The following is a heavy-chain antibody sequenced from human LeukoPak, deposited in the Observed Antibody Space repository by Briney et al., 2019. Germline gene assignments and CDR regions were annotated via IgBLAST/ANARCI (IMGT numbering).Heavy chain of an antibody. CDR3: AKGRWSYSSGADY. J-gene: IGHJ4*02. CDR1: GFTFSSYG. Sequence: GGSLRLSCAASGFTFSSYGMSWVRQAPGKGLEWVSAISGSGGGTYYADSVKGRFTISRDNSKNTLYLQMNSLRAEDTAVYYCAKGRWSYSSGADYWGQGTLVTVSS. CDR2: ISGSGGGT. V-gene: IGHV3-23*01. D-gene: IGHD6-19*01.